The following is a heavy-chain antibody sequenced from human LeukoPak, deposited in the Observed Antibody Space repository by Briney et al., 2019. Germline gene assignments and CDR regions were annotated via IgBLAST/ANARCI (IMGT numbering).Heavy chain of an antibody. CDR1: GFTFSSYA. Sequence: GGSLRLSCAASGFTFSSYAMSWVRQAPGKGLEWVPSISGSGGSTYYADSVKGRFTISRDDSKNTLYLQMNSLRAEDTAVYYCAKDFRIGYSAHFDYWGQGALVTVSS. V-gene: IGHV3-23*01. J-gene: IGHJ4*02. D-gene: IGHD2-21*01. CDR3: AKDFRIGYSAHFDY. CDR2: ISGSGGST.